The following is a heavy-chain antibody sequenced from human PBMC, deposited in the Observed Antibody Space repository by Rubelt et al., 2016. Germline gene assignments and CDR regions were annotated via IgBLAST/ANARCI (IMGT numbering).Heavy chain of an antibody. V-gene: IGHV3-48*02. J-gene: IGHJ4*02. CDR3: ARAAKSGNPPY. Sequence: EVQLVESGGGLVQPGGSLRLSCAASGFTFSYYSMNWVRQAPGKGLEWVSFISSDGTTIYYADSVKGRFTISRDKAKNALYRQMNSLRDEDTAVYYCARAAKSGNPPYWGQGTLVTVSA. CDR2: ISSDGTTI. CDR1: GFTFSYYS. D-gene: IGHD1-26*01.